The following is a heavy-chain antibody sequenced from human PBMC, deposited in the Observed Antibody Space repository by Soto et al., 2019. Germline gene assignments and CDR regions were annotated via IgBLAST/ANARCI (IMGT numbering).Heavy chain of an antibody. V-gene: IGHV3-30*19. J-gene: IGHJ1*01. D-gene: IGHD3-16*01. CDR3: ARWGTTGGLDV. CDR1: GFTFRSYV. Sequence: QVQLVESGGGVVQPGTSLRVSCVGSGFTFRSYVIHWVRQAPGKGLEWVALTSYDGSDKYYGDSVRGRFTISRDNSRNTLDLQMDSLSLEDTALCYCARWGTTGGLDVWGQGTLVSVSS. CDR2: TSYDGSDK.